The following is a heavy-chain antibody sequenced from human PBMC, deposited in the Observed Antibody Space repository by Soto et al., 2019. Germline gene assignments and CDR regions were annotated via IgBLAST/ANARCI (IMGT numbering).Heavy chain of an antibody. CDR2: IHYSGST. J-gene: IGHJ4*02. CDR1: GVSITSHY. CDR3: TVGGAGHPFDY. V-gene: IGHV4-59*11. D-gene: IGHD3-16*01. Sequence: PVTLSLTCTVSGVSITSHYWTWIRQPPGKGLEWIGNIHYSGSTNYSPSLKGRVIISVDTSENQSSLKLSSVTTADTAVYYCTVGGAGHPFDYWGQGTLVTVSS.